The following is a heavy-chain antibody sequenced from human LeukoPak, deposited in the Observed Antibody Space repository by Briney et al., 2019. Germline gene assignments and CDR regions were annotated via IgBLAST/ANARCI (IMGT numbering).Heavy chain of an antibody. CDR3: ARVVVVVPAASPATYYYYYYGMDV. CDR1: GFTFSSYG. CDR2: IWYDGSNK. J-gene: IGHJ6*02. Sequence: PGRSLRLSCAASGFTFSSYGMHWVRQAPGKGLEWVAVIWYDGSNKYYADSVKGRFTISRDNAKNSLYLQMNSLRAEDTAVYYCARVVVVVPAASPATYYYYYYGMDVWGQGTTVTVSS. V-gene: IGHV3-33*01. D-gene: IGHD2-2*01.